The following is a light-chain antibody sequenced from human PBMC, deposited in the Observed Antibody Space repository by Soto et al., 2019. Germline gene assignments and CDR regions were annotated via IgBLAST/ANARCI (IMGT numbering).Light chain of an antibody. J-gene: IGKJ3*01. CDR3: QQYGSSPPFT. CDR2: GAS. Sequence: EIVLTQSPGTLSLSPGERATLSCRASQTFSSYLAWYQQKPGQAPRLLIYGASTRATGIPHRFSGSGSATDFTLTISRLEPEDVAVDYCQQYGSSPPFTFGPGTKVDIK. CDR1: QTFSSY. V-gene: IGKV3-20*01.